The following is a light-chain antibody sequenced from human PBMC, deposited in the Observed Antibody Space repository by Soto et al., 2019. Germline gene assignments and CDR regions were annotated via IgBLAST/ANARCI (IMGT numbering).Light chain of an antibody. CDR1: QILFSSTTNRSY. CDR3: QQHNVSPRT. J-gene: IGKJ1*01. V-gene: IGKV4-1*01. CDR2: WTS. Sequence: DIVITQSPESLAVSFCEGATINCRAGQILFSSTTNRSYLAWYQQKAGQPPQLLLYWTSTRKSGVPGRFSGSGSGTDFTLSTSSLQAEDVAVYFCQQHNVSPRTFGQGTKVDI.